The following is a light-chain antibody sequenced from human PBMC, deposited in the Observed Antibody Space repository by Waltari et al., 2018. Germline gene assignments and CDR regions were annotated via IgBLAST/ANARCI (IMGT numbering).Light chain of an antibody. CDR1: QTIDY. J-gene: IGKJ2*02. Sequence: QMTQSPSSLSASVGDRVTITCRAGQTIDYLSWYQHKPGEAPKLLIYETSTLQSGVPTRFSGSKFGTTFILTISSLQPEDFATYFCQPNYDTPRTFGQGTKVDIK. CDR2: ETS. CDR3: QPNYDTPRT. V-gene: IGKV1-39*01.